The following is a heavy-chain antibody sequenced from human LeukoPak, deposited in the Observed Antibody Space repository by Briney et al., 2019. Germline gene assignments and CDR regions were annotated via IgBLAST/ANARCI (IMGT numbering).Heavy chain of an antibody. V-gene: IGHV3-23*01. CDR2: VRASGSAT. J-gene: IGHJ4*02. D-gene: IGHD2/OR15-2a*01. CDR3: AKKYSYFDS. CDR1: GFIFSSYD. Sequence: GGSLRLSCAASGFIFSSYDMTWVRQAPGKGLEWVSTVRASGSATYYADSVKGRITISRDNSKGTLYLQMNSLRAEDTAVYYCAKKYSYFDSWGQGTLVTVSS.